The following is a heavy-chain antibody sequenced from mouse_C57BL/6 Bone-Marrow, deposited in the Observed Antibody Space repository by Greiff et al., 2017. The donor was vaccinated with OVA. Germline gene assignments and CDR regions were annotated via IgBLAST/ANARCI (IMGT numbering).Heavy chain of an antibody. CDR2: ISSGGSYT. J-gene: IGHJ2*01. CDR1: GFTFSSYG. D-gene: IGHD2-4*01. Sequence: EVMLVESGGDLVKPGGSLKLSCAASGFTFSSYGMSWVRQTPDKRLEWVATISSGGSYTYYPASVKGRFTISRDNAKNTLYLQMSSLKSEDTAMYYCARLRDYDYWGQGTTLTVSS. V-gene: IGHV5-6*01. CDR3: ARLRDYDY.